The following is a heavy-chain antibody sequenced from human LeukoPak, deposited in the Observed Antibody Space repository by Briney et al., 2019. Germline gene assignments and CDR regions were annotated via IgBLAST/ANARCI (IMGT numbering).Heavy chain of an antibody. J-gene: IGHJ4*02. Sequence: PGGSLRLFCAASGFTFSSYAMSWLRQAPGKGLECVSVIYSGCSTYYADSVKGRFTVSRDNFKNTLYLQMNSLRAEDTAMYYCARGLGYCTSTTCLLPFDYWGQGTLVTVSS. D-gene: IGHD2-2*01. CDR2: IYSGCST. CDR1: GFTFSSYA. CDR3: ARGLGYCTSTTCLLPFDY. V-gene: IGHV3-23*03.